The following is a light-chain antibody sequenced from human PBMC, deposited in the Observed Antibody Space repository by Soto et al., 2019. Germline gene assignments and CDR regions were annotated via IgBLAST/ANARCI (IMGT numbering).Light chain of an antibody. V-gene: IGKV3-20*01. Sequence: EIVLTQSPGTLSLSPGERATLSCRASQRISNSYLAWYQQKPGQAPRLLLYDASSRATGIPDRVSGSGSGTDFTLTISRLEPEDFAVYYCQQYASPPFVFGKGT. CDR1: QRISNSY. J-gene: IGKJ2*01. CDR2: DAS. CDR3: QQYASPPFV.